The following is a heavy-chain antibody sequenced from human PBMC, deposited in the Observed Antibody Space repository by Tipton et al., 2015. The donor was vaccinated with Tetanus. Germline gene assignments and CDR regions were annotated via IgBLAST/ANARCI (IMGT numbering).Heavy chain of an antibody. Sequence: TLSLTCTVSGGTITNYYWSWIRQPPGKRLEWIGYIYSSGSTTYNPSLRSRVAIFLHTSRNQFSLRLASVTAADTAVYFCTGDDYYDTSLRDYYGMDVWGPGTTVTVSS. CDR3: TGDDYYDTSLRDYYGMDV. CDR2: IYSSGST. V-gene: IGHV4-59*01. CDR1: GGTITNYY. D-gene: IGHD3-22*01. J-gene: IGHJ6*02.